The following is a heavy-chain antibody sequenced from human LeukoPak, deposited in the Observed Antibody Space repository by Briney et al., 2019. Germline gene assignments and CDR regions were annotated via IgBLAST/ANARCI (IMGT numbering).Heavy chain of an antibody. Sequence: SETLSFTCTVSGGSISSYYWSWIRQPAGKGLEWIGRIYTSGSTNYNPSLKSRVTISVDKSKNQFSLKLSSVTAADTAVYYCARVAAADTAPDYWGQRTLVTVSS. J-gene: IGHJ4*02. V-gene: IGHV4-4*07. CDR1: GGSISSYY. CDR3: ARVAAADTAPDY. CDR2: IYTSGST. D-gene: IGHD6-13*01.